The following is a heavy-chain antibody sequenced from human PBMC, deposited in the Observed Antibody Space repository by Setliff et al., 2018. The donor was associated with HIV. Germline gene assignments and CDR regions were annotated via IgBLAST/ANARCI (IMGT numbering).Heavy chain of an antibody. V-gene: IGHV1-2*02. Sequence: ASVKVSCKSSGYTFTDYVMHWVRQAPGQGLEWMGWISPDNANTRISQRFRGSVTMTRDRSINTAYMEFSGLTSDDTAVYYCARQLSNSFDYWGQGTLVTVSS. J-gene: IGHJ4*02. CDR3: ARQLSNSFDY. D-gene: IGHD1-1*01. CDR2: ISPDNANT. CDR1: GYTFTDYV.